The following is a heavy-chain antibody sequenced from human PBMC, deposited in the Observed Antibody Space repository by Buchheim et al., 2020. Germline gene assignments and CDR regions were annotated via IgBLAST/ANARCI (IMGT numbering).Heavy chain of an antibody. CDR2: IYYSGST. CDR3: TLSSIVGASNFDY. D-gene: IGHD1-26*01. J-gene: IGHJ4*02. CDR1: GGSISSSSYY. V-gene: IGHV4-39*01. Sequence: QLQLQESGPGLVKPSETLSLTCTVSGGSISSSSYYWGWIRQPPGKGLEWIGSIYYSGSTYYNPSLKSRVTLSVDTSKNQFSLKLSSVTAADTAVYYCTLSSIVGASNFDYWGQGTL.